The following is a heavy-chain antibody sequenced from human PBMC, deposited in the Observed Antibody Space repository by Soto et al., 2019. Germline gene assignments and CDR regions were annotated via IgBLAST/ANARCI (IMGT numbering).Heavy chain of an antibody. CDR2: ISSSSSTI. D-gene: IGHD3-10*01. J-gene: IGHJ6*03. Sequence: EVQLVESGGGLVQPGGSLRLSCAASGFTFSSYSMNWVRQAPGKGLEWVSYISSSSSTIYYADSVKGRITISRDNAKNSLYLQLNSLRAEDTAVYYCARELSTMVRAYYMDVWGKGSTVTVSS. CDR1: GFTFSSYS. V-gene: IGHV3-48*01. CDR3: ARELSTMVRAYYMDV.